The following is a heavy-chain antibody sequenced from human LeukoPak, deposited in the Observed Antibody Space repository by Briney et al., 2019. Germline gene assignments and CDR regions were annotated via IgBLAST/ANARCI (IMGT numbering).Heavy chain of an antibody. V-gene: IGHV1-69*13. Sequence: SVKVSCKASGGTFSSYAISWVRQAPGQGLEWMGGIIPIFGTANYAQKFQGRVTITADESTSTAYMELSSLRSEDTAVYYCARDRAFSGSYLVFFDYWGQGTLVTVSS. CDR1: GGTFSSYA. J-gene: IGHJ4*02. D-gene: IGHD1-26*01. CDR2: IIPIFGTA. CDR3: ARDRAFSGSYLVFFDY.